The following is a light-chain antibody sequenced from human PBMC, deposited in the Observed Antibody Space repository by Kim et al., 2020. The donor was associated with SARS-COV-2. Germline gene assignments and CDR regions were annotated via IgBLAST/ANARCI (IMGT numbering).Light chain of an antibody. CDR3: AAWDDSLRGLL. Sequence: QSVVTQAPSASGTPGQRVTISCSGSSSNIASNTVNWYQQVPGTAPKLLIYNNDQRPSGVPDRFSGSKSGTSASLAINGLQSEDESDYYCAAWDDSLRGLLFGAGTKSPS. V-gene: IGLV1-44*01. J-gene: IGLJ2*01. CDR1: SSNIASNT. CDR2: NND.